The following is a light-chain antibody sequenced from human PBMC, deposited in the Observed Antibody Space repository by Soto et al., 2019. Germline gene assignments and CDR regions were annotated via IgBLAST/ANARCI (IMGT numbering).Light chain of an antibody. J-gene: IGLJ2*01. CDR1: SSNIGAGYD. Sequence: QSVLTQPPSVSGAPGQRVTMSCTGSSSNIGAGYDVHWFQQLPGTAPRLLIYGNINRLAGVPARFSGSKSGTSASLAITGLQAEDEADYYCQSYDSSLSAWVFGGGTKVTV. CDR3: QSYDSSLSAWV. CDR2: GNI. V-gene: IGLV1-40*01.